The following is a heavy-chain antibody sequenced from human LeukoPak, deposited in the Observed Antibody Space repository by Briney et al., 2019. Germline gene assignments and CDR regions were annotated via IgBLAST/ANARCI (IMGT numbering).Heavy chain of an antibody. Sequence: GGSLRLSCAASGFTFNRYAQSWVRQAPGKGLEWVSDISGGGGSLFYADSVKGRFTISRDNSKNTLYLQMNRLRAEDTAVYLCAKGIAAAASYYFEYWGQGTLVTASS. CDR2: ISGGGGSL. J-gene: IGHJ4*02. CDR1: GFTFNRYA. CDR3: AKGIAAAASYYFEY. V-gene: IGHV3-23*01. D-gene: IGHD6-13*01.